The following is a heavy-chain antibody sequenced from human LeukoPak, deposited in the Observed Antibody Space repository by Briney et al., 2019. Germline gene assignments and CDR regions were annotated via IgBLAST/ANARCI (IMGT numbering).Heavy chain of an antibody. J-gene: IGHJ4*02. V-gene: IGHV3-23*01. CDR2: ISGRGGST. CDR3: EGFDFWSGYKE. Sequence: GGSLRLSCAASGFTFSSYAMSWVRQAPGKGLEWVSAISGRGGSTYYADSVKGRFTISRDNSKNTLYLQMNSLRAEDTAVYYCEGFDFWSGYKEGGQGTLVTVSS. CDR1: GFTFSSYA. D-gene: IGHD3-3*01.